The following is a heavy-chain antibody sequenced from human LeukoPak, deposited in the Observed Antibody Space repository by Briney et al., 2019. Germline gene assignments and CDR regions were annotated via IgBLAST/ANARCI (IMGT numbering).Heavy chain of an antibody. D-gene: IGHD3-10*01. V-gene: IGHV4-4*07. Sequence: PSETLSLTCTVSGGSISSYYGSWIRQPAGKGLEWIGRIYTSGSTNYTPSLKSRVTISVDKSKNQFSLNLSSVTAADTAVYYCARAGILWFGENWFDPWGQGTVVSVSS. CDR2: IYTSGST. CDR3: ARAGILWFGENWFDP. CDR1: GGSISSYY. J-gene: IGHJ5*02.